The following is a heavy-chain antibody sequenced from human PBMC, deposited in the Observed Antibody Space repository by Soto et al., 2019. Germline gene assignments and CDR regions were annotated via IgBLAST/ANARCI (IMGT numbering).Heavy chain of an antibody. D-gene: IGHD3-10*01. Sequence: TSETLSLTCNVSGVTIRGYYWNWIRQPPGKTLEWSGSIYYTGGTNCNPSLKSRVTISVDTSKNHLPMKWGSLTAPATAANCCGRGTLSTIEAPDPWGQGPRVTVS. CDR1: GVTIRGYY. J-gene: IGHJ5*02. V-gene: IGHV4-59*01. CDR3: GRGTLSTIEAPDP. CDR2: IYYTGGT.